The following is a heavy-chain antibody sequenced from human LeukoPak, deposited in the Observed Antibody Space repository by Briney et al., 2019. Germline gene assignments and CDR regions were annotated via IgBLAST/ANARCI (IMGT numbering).Heavy chain of an antibody. Sequence: GGSLRLSCAASGFTFSSYAMSWVRQAPGKGLEWVSAISGSGGSTYYADSVKGRFTISRDNSKNTLYLQMNSLRAEDTAVYYCAKVSARRVVVIANDAFDIWGQGTMVTVSS. D-gene: IGHD2-21*01. CDR2: ISGSGGST. CDR3: AKVSARRVVVIANDAFDI. V-gene: IGHV3-23*01. CDR1: GFTFSSYA. J-gene: IGHJ3*02.